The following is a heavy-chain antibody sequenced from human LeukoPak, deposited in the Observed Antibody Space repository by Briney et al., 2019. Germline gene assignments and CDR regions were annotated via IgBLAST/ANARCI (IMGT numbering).Heavy chain of an antibody. CDR3: ARDSAAAGDYYGMDV. Sequence: SETLSLTCTVSGGSISSYYWSWIRQPPGKGLEWIGYIYYSGSTNYNPSLKSRVTISVDTSKNQSSLKLSSVTAADTAVYYCARDSAAAGDYYGMDVWGQGTTVTVSS. CDR1: GGSISSYY. CDR2: IYYSGST. D-gene: IGHD6-13*01. J-gene: IGHJ6*02. V-gene: IGHV4-59*01.